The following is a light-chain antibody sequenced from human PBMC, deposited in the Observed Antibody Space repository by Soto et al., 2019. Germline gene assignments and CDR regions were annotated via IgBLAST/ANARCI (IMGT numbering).Light chain of an antibody. V-gene: IGKV1-6*01. Sequence: GDRVIITCRASQAIRTELGWYQQRPGKAPKLLIYGTPNLQSGVPSRFSGSGSGTDFTLTINGLQPEDFATYYCLQDYSYPRTFGQGTKVDVK. CDR2: GTP. J-gene: IGKJ1*01. CDR3: LQDYSYPRT. CDR1: QAIRTE.